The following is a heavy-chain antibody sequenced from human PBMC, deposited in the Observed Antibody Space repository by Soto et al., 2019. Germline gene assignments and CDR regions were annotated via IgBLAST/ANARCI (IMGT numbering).Heavy chain of an antibody. CDR2: INPSGGST. Sequence: VASVKVSCKASGYTFTSYYMHWVRQAPGQGLEWMGIINPSGGSTSYAQKFQGRVTMTRDTSTSTVYMELSSLRSEDTAVYYCARVGIRGVIMGYGMDVWGQGTTVTVSS. V-gene: IGHV1-46*01. CDR1: GYTFTSYY. D-gene: IGHD3-10*01. CDR3: ARVGIRGVIMGYGMDV. J-gene: IGHJ6*02.